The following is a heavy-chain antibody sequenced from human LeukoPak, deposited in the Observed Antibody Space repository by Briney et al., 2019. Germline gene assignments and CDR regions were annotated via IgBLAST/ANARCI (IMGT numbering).Heavy chain of an antibody. CDR3: ARGGDYLDY. Sequence: GGSLRLSCAASGFTFTTYWMSRVRQAPGKGLEWVANLKQDGSEKYYVDSVKGRFTISRDNANNSLYLQMNSLRAEDTAVYYCARGGDYLDYWGQGTLVTVSS. V-gene: IGHV3-7*05. CDR2: LKQDGSEK. CDR1: GFTFTTYW. J-gene: IGHJ4*02.